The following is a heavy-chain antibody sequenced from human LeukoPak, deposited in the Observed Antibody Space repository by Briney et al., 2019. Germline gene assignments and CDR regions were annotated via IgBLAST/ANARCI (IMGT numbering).Heavy chain of an antibody. CDR3: ARGVGYGDSRHYDH. Sequence: SETLSLTCTVSGAATTSNYWAWIRQSPEKGLEWIGYIYNYGSTKYEPSLKSRVSISEDTAKSQFSLNLKSVTAADTAVYYCARGVGYGDSRHYDHWGHGILVTVSS. J-gene: IGHJ4*01. CDR2: IYNYGST. CDR1: GAATTSNY. D-gene: IGHD4-17*01. V-gene: IGHV4-59*01.